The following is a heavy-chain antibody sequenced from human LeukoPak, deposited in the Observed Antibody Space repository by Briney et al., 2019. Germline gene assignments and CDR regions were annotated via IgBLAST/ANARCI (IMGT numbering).Heavy chain of an antibody. J-gene: IGHJ3*02. D-gene: IGHD1-14*01. Sequence: SSVKVSCKASGGTFSSYAISWVRQAPGQGLEWMGGIIPIFGTANYAQKFQGRVTITADESTSTAYVELSSLRSEDTAVYYCAREVGNPDAFDIWGQGTMVTVSS. CDR1: GGTFSSYA. CDR2: IIPIFGTA. V-gene: IGHV1-69*01. CDR3: AREVGNPDAFDI.